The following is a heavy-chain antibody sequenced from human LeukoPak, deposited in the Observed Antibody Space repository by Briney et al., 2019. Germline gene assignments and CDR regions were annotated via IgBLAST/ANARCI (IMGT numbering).Heavy chain of an antibody. CDR1: GYTFTGYY. CDR3: ARDFCGGDCYSRSTYMDV. Sequence: ASVKVSCKASGYTFTGYYMHWVRQAPGQGLEWMGRINPNSGGANYAQKFQGRVTMTRATSISTAYMEQSRLRSDDTAVYYCARDFCGGDCYSRSTYMDVWGKGTTVTVSS. J-gene: IGHJ6*04. D-gene: IGHD2-21*02. V-gene: IGHV1-2*06. CDR2: INPNSGGA.